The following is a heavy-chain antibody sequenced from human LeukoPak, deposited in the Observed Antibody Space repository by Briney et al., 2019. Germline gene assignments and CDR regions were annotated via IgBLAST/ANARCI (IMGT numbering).Heavy chain of an antibody. CDR2: INSDGSSI. D-gene: IGHD3-22*01. J-gene: IGHJ4*02. Sequence: PGGSLRLSCAASGFTFSRYWMHWVRQAPGQGLVSVSRINSDGSSIKYADSVKGRFTISRDNAKNTVYLQMNSLRAEDTAVYYCVRISYDSSGYYDYWGQGTLVTVSS. CDR1: GFTFSRYW. V-gene: IGHV3-74*01. CDR3: VRISYDSSGYYDY.